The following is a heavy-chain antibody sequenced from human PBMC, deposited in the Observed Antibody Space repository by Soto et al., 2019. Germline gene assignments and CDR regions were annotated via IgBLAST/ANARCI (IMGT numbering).Heavy chain of an antibody. CDR3: GRDARWIQYYYYYYGMDV. D-gene: IGHD5-18*01. Sequence: QVQLVQSGAEVKKPGASVKVSCKASGYTFTSYGISWVRQAPGQGLEWMGWISAYNGNTNYAQKLQGRVTMTTDTSRSTAYRGRGSLRSDDTAVYYWGRDARWIQYYYYYYGMDVWGQGTTVTVSS. CDR2: ISAYNGNT. V-gene: IGHV1-18*01. CDR1: GYTFTSYG. J-gene: IGHJ6*02.